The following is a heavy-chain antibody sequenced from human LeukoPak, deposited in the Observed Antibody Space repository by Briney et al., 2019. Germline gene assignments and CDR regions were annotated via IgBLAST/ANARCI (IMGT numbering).Heavy chain of an antibody. CDR2: ISGSGGST. J-gene: IGHJ4*02. Sequence: GGSVRLSCAASGFTFSSYAMSWVRQAPGKGLEWVSAISGSGGSTYYADSVKGRFTISRDNSKNTLYLQMNSLRAEDTAVYYCAKDHYGGRGYFDYWGQGTLVTVSS. CDR3: AKDHYGGRGYFDY. D-gene: IGHD4-23*01. CDR1: GFTFSSYA. V-gene: IGHV3-23*01.